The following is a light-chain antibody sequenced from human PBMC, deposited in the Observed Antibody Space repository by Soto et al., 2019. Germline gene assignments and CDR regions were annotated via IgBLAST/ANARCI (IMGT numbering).Light chain of an antibody. CDR3: SSYTSSSTRA. Sequence: QSVLTQPPSVSGAPGQRVTISCTGSNSNLGAGYDVHWYQQHPGTAPKFLIYGNKNRPSGVPDRFPGSKSGTSASLAITGLQAEDEADYYCSSYTSSSTRAFGTGTKVTVL. CDR2: GNK. J-gene: IGLJ1*01. CDR1: NSNLGAGYD. V-gene: IGLV1-40*01.